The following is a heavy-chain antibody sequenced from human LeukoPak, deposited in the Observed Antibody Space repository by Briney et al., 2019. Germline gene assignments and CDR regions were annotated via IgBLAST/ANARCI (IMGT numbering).Heavy chain of an antibody. CDR1: GGSISSYY. CDR3: ARGKRITMVRGVIIHYYYYMDV. D-gene: IGHD3-10*01. CDR2: IYYSGST. Sequence: PSETLSLTCTVSGGSISSYYWGWIRQPPGKGLEWIGSIYYSGSTYYNPSLKSRVTISVDTSKNQFSLKLSSVTAADTAVYYCARGKRITMVRGVIIHYYYYMDVWGKGTTVTVSS. J-gene: IGHJ6*03. V-gene: IGHV4-39*07.